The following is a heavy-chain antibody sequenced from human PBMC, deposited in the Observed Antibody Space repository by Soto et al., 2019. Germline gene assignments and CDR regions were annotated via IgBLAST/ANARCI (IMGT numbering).Heavy chain of an antibody. V-gene: IGHV1-8*01. CDR2: MNPYTGNA. Sequence: SVKVSCTPSGYSFTTCYIHWVRHATGHGLAWVGWMNPYTGNAGYAQKFQGRVTMTRNTSINTAYMELSSLTSEDTAGYFCARRKERSGTLPFDYCGQGTWVTVSS. CDR3: ARRKERSGTLPFDY. J-gene: IGHJ4*02. D-gene: IGHD6-25*01. CDR1: GYSFTTCY.